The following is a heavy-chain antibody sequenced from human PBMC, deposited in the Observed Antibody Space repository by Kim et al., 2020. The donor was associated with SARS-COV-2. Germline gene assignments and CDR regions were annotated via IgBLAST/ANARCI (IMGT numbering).Heavy chain of an antibody. D-gene: IGHD4-4*01. V-gene: IGHV3-74*01. Sequence: GGSLRLSCAASEFTFSNYWMHWVRQMPGQGLEWVSRIKSDGSSKDYAYSVKGRFRITRDNAWNKMYLEMNGLRVEDTAVYYCARELKIDPSSPRQYDALDMWGQGTMVTVSS. J-gene: IGHJ3*02. CDR1: EFTFSNYW. CDR3: ARELKIDPSSPRQYDALDM. CDR2: IKSDGSSK.